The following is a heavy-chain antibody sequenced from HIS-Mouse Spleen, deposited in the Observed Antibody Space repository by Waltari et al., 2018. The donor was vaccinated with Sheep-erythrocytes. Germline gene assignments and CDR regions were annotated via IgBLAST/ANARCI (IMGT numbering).Heavy chain of an antibody. J-gene: IGHJ3*02. Sequence: QVQLVESGGGVVQPGRSLRLSCAASGCPFSSYGMHWVRQAPGKGLEWVAVISYDGSNTYYADSVKGRFTISRDNSKNTLYLQMNSLRAEDTAVYYCAKGDAMVYDAFDIWGQGTMVTVSS. CDR3: AKGDAMVYDAFDI. V-gene: IGHV3-30*18. D-gene: IGHD2-8*01. CDR2: ISYDGSNT. CDR1: GCPFSSYG.